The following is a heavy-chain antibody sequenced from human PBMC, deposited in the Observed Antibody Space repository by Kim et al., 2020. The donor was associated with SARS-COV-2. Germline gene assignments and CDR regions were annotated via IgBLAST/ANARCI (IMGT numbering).Heavy chain of an antibody. J-gene: IGHJ6*02. V-gene: IGHV4-34*01. Sequence: SETLSLTCAVYGGSFSGYYWSWIRQPPGKGLEWIGEINHSGSTNYNPSLKSRVTISVDTSKNQFSLKLSSVTAADTAVYYCARDYRNGMDACGQGTTVTV. CDR3: ARDYRNGMDA. D-gene: IGHD4-4*01. CDR1: GGSFSGYY. CDR2: INHSGST.